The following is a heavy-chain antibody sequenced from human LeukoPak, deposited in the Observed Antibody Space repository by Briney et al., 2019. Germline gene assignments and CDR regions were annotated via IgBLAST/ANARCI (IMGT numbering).Heavy chain of an antibody. Sequence: SVKVSCKASGGTVSSYAISWVRQAPGQGLEWMGRIIPIFGTANYAQKFQGRVTITTDESTSTAYMELSSLRSEDTAVYYCARRKDSRWYRLDYWGQGTLVTVSS. CDR3: ARRKDSRWYRLDY. D-gene: IGHD6-13*01. CDR2: IIPIFGTA. V-gene: IGHV1-69*05. CDR1: GGTVSSYA. J-gene: IGHJ4*02.